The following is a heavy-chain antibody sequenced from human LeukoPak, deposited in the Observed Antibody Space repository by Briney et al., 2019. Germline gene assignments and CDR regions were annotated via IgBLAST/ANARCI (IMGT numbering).Heavy chain of an antibody. CDR3: ARRHVEYSSSSDPYYFDY. J-gene: IGHJ4*02. Sequence: SETLSLTCIVSGGSISSSSYYWGWIRQPPGKGLEWIGSIYYSGSTYYNPSLKSRVTISVDTSKNQSSLKLSSVTAADTAVYYCARRHVEYSSSSDPYYFDYWGQGTLVTVSS. V-gene: IGHV4-39*07. CDR2: IYYSGST. CDR1: GGSISSSSYY. D-gene: IGHD6-6*01.